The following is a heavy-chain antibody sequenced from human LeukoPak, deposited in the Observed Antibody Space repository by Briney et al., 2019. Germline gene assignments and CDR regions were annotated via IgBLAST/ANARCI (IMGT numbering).Heavy chain of an antibody. J-gene: IGHJ4*02. Sequence: SETLSLTCTVSGGSISSGDYYWSWIRQPPGKGLEWIGYIYYSGSTYYNPSLKSRVTISVDTSKNQFSLKLSSVTAADTAVYYCARVLVGATIDCWGQGTLVTVSS. CDR2: IYYSGST. CDR3: ARVLVGATIDC. D-gene: IGHD1-26*01. CDR1: GGSISSGDYY. V-gene: IGHV4-30-4*01.